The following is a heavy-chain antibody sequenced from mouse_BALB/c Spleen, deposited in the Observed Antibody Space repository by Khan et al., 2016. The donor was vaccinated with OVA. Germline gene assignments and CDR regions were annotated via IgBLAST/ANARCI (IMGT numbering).Heavy chain of an antibody. V-gene: IGHV3-2*02. CDR3: ARGNYYGYAMDD. D-gene: IGHD1-1*01. CDR2: IRYSGST. J-gene: IGHJ4*01. Sequence: EVQLQESGPGLVKPSQSLSLTCTVTGYSITSNYAWNWIRQFPGNKLEWMGYIRYSGSTNYNPSLKSRISITRDTSKNQSFLQFNSVTSEDTATYYGARGNYYGYAMDDWGQGTSITVSS. CDR1: GYSITSNYA.